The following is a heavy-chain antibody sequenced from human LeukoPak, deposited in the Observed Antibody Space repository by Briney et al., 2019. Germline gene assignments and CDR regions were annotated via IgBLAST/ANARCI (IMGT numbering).Heavy chain of an antibody. V-gene: IGHV4-39*07. CDR3: ARGIPYSRYYYYYMDV. CDR2: IYYSGTT. J-gene: IGHJ6*03. Sequence: PSETLSLTCTVSGGAFTSSTYYWVWIRQPPGKGLEWIASIYYSGTTYYNPSLNSRVTILADTSKNQFSLRVSFVTAADTAVYYCARGIPYSRYYYYYMDVWGKGTTVTVSS. D-gene: IGHD5-18*01. CDR1: GGAFTSSTYY.